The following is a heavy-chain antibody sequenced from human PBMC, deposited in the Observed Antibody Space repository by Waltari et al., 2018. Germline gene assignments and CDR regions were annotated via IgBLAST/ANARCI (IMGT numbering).Heavy chain of an antibody. V-gene: IGHV3-7*01. J-gene: IGHJ3*02. Sequence: EVQLVESGGGLVQPGGSLSLSCAASGFTLSSYWMGWVRQAPGKGLEWVANIKKDGSEEYYVDSVRGRFTISRDNAKNSLYLQMNSLRPEDTAVYYCARDQWFAFDIWGQGTMVTVSS. CDR3: ARDQWFAFDI. CDR1: GFTLSSYW. CDR2: IKKDGSEE. D-gene: IGHD3-22*01.